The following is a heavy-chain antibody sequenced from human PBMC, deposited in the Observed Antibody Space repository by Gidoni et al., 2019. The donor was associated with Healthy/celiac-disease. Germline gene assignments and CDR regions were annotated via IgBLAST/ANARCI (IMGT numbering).Heavy chain of an antibody. CDR3: TLGYCSSTSCFNFDY. CDR1: GFPFGDYA. J-gene: IGHJ4*02. CDR2: IRSKAYGGTT. Sequence: EVHLLDSGGGLVKPGRSLGLSCTPSGFPFGDYAMSWFRQAPGKGLEWVGCIRSKAYGGTTEYAASVKGRFTISRDDSKSIADLQMNSLKTEDTAVYYCTLGYCSSTSCFNFDYWGQGTLVTVSS. V-gene: IGHV3-49*05. D-gene: IGHD2-2*01.